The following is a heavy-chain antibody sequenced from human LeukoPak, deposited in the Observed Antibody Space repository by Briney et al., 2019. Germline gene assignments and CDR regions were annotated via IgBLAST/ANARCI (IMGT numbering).Heavy chain of an antibody. CDR3: AELGITMIGGV. V-gene: IGHV3-48*03. CDR2: ISSSGSTI. CDR1: GFTFRTNA. Sequence: GGSLRLSCAASGFTFRTNAMNWVRQAPGKGLEWVSYISSSGSTIYYADSVKGRFTISRDDAKNSLYLQMNSLRAEDTAVYYCAELGITMIGGVWGKGTTVTISS. J-gene: IGHJ6*04. D-gene: IGHD3-10*02.